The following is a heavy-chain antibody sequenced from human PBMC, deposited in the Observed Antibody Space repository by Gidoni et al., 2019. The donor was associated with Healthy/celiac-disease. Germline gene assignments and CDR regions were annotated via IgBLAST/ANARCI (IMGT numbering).Heavy chain of an antibody. J-gene: IGHJ6*02. CDR3: AKDQHGLGYCSGGSCYRIYYYYGMDV. D-gene: IGHD2-15*01. CDR1: GFPFSSYD. CDR2: IRGSGGST. Sequence: EVQLLESGGGLVQPGGSLRLSCAASGFPFSSYDLSWVRTVPGKGLEWVSAIRGSGGSTYYADAVKGRFTISRDNSKNTLYLQMNSLRAEDTAVYYCAKDQHGLGYCSGGSCYRIYYYYGMDVWGQGTTVTVSS. V-gene: IGHV3-23*01.